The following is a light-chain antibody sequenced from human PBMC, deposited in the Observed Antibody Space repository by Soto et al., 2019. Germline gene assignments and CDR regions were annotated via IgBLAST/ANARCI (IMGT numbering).Light chain of an antibody. J-gene: IGKJ3*01. CDR3: QQLNNYRFT. CDR2: SAS. V-gene: IGKV1-9*01. Sequence: DIQLTQSPSFLSASVGDRVTITRRASQGSAGYLAWYQQKPGEAPKLLIYSASSLHGGVPSRFSGSGSGTEFTLTISSLQPEDFATYYCQQLNNYRFTFGPGTKIDIK. CDR1: QGSAGY.